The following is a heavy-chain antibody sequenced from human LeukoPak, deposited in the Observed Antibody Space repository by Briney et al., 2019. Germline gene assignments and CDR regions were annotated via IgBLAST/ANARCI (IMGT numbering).Heavy chain of an antibody. V-gene: IGHV3-48*03. CDR3: ARDYGGSSPFDY. CDR2: VSSSGSDI. J-gene: IGHJ4*02. Sequence: GGSLRLSCAASGFTFSNYEMHWVRQAPGKGLEWVSYVSSSGSDIYYADSVKGRFTISRDNAKNSLYLHMNSLRAEDTAVYYCARDYGGSSPFDYWGQGTLVTVSS. CDR1: GFTFSNYE. D-gene: IGHD4-23*01.